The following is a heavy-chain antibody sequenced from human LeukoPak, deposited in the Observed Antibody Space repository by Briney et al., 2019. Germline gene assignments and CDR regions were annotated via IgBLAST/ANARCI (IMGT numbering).Heavy chain of an antibody. J-gene: IGHJ3*02. V-gene: IGHV3-30*18. Sequence: GGSLRLSCAASGFTFSSYGMHWVRQAPGKGLEWVAVISYDGSNKYYADSVKGRFTISRDNSKNTLYLQMNSLRAEDTAVYYCAKEVGSYYYDSSGASDAFDIWGQGTMVTVSS. D-gene: IGHD3-22*01. CDR1: GFTFSSYG. CDR2: ISYDGSNK. CDR3: AKEVGSYYYDSSGASDAFDI.